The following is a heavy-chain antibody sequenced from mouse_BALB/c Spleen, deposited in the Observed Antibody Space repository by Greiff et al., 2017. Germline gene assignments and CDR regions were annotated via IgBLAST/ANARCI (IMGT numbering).Heavy chain of an antibody. CDR2: IDPSDSET. J-gene: IGHJ2*01. V-gene: IGHV1-69*02. CDR3: ARGGYDY. D-gene: IGHD2-2*01. CDR1: GYTFTSYW. Sequence: QVQLQQPGAELVKPGAPVKLSCKASGYTFTSYWMNWVKQRPGRGLEWIGRIDPSDSETHYNQKFKDKATLTVDKSSSTAYIQLSSLTSEDSAVYYCARGGYDYWGQGTTLTVSS.